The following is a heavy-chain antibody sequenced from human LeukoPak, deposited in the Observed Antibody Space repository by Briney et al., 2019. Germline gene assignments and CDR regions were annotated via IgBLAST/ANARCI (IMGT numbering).Heavy chain of an antibody. CDR1: AYTFTDYY. D-gene: IGHD2/OR15-2a*01. J-gene: IGHJ2*01. CDR2: IDPNNSDT. CDR3: ARARTGEYWYFDL. Sequence: ASVKVSCKASAYTFTDYYLHWVRQAPGQGLEWMGWIDPNNSDTDFAQKFQGRVTMTRDTSISTICMELKWLRSDDTAVYYCARARTGEYWYFDLWGRGTLVAVSS. V-gene: IGHV1-2*02.